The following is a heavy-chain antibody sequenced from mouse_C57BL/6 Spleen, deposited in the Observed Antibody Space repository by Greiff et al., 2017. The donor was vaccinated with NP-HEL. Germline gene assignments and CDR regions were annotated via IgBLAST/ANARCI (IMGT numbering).Heavy chain of an antibody. V-gene: IGHV1-64*01. CDR3: ASHYPPFWY. CDR2: IHPNSGST. D-gene: IGHD1-1*02. Sequence: QVQLKQPGAELVKPGASVKLSCKASGYTFTSYWMHWVKQRPGQGLEWIGMIHPNSGSTNYNEKFKSKATLTVDKSSSTAYMQLSSLTSEDSAVYYCASHYPPFWYWGQGTLVTVSA. CDR1: GYTFTSYW. J-gene: IGHJ3*01.